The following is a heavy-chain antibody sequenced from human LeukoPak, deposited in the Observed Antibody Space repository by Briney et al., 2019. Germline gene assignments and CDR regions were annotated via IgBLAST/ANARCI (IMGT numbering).Heavy chain of an antibody. V-gene: IGHV3-43*02. Sequence: ASLRLSCPASGFTFDDYAMHWVGQAPGKGLGWVSLISGDGGSTYYADSVKGRFTISRDNSKNSLDLQMNSLRTEDTALHYCAKTGCGAFAICGQVTMGTVSS. CDR3: AKTGCGAFAI. CDR2: ISGDGGST. CDR1: GFTFDDYA. J-gene: IGHJ3*02. D-gene: IGHD2-15*01.